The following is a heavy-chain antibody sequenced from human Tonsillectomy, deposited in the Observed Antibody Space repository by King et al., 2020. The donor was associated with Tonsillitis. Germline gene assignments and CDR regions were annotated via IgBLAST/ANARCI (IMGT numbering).Heavy chain of an antibody. D-gene: IGHD3-10*01. CDR1: GFTFSSYA. J-gene: IGHJ4*02. Sequence: VQLVESGGGLVQPGGSLRLSCAASGFTFSSYAMSWVRQAPGKGVEWVSTISGSDSSTYDADSVKGRFTISRDNSKNWLFLQMNSLRAEDTAVYYCARDSVVRGVMGRYGYWGQGTLVTVSS. V-gene: IGHV3-23*04. CDR3: ARDSVVRGVMGRYGY. CDR2: ISGSDSST.